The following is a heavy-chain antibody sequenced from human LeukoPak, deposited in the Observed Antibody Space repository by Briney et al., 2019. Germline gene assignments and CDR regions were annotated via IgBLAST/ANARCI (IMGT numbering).Heavy chain of an antibody. J-gene: IGHJ5*02. CDR2: IYPGDSDT. Sequence: GESLKISCKGSGYSFTSYWIGWVRQMPGKGLEWMGIIYPGDSDTRYSPSFQGQVTISADKSISTAYLQWSSLKASDTAMYYCARHGGDNFVVGNWIDPWGQGTLVTVSS. V-gene: IGHV5-51*01. CDR1: GYSFTSYW. CDR3: ARHGGDNFVVGNWIDP. D-gene: IGHD2-15*01.